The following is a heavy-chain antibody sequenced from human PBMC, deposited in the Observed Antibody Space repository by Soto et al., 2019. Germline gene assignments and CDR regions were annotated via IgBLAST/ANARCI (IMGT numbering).Heavy chain of an antibody. CDR1: GGSFSTYY. CDR3: ARDRGSLTTGDGTFDI. J-gene: IGHJ3*02. V-gene: IGHV4-59*01. Sequence: SETLSLTCTVSGGSFSTYYWTWIRQPPGKGLEWVGYVSYSGTTNYSPSLKNRVTISLDTSKNEFSLKLRSATAADTAVYYCARDRGSLTTGDGTFDIWGPGTMVTVSS. D-gene: IGHD4-17*01. CDR2: VSYSGTT.